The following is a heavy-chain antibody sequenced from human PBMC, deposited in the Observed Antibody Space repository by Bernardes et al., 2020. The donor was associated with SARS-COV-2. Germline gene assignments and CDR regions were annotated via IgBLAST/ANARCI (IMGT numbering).Heavy chain of an antibody. Sequence: GALRLSCRASGFIFSSYAMSWVRRSPGKGLEWVASISGRGGTTFYADSVKGRFTISRDSSTNTVYLEMNSLRAEDSATYSCARGGSAGEFDYWGQGTLVTVSS. CDR1: GFIFSSYA. CDR3: ARGGSAGEFDY. V-gene: IGHV3-23*01. CDR2: ISGRGGTT. J-gene: IGHJ4*02.